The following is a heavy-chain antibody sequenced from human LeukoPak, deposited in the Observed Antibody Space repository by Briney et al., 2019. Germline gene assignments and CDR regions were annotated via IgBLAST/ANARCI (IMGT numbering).Heavy chain of an antibody. D-gene: IGHD2-2*01. V-gene: IGHV1-8*01. CDR1: GYTFISYD. CDR2: MNPKSGNT. Sequence: ASVKVSCKASGYTFISYDIIWLRQATGQGLEWMGYMNPKSGNTDYVQNFQGRVTMTRDTSITTAYMELSGLRSEDTAVYYCARKIASTRLGVRYYYMDVWGEGTTVTISS. CDR3: ARKIASTRLGVRYYYMDV. J-gene: IGHJ6*03.